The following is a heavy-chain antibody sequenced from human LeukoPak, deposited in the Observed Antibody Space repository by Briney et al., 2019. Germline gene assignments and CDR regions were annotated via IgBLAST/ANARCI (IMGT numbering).Heavy chain of an antibody. V-gene: IGHV4-39*02. CDR3: ARDYFPAVAGTFWFDP. J-gene: IGHJ5*02. CDR1: GGSISSSSYF. D-gene: IGHD6-19*01. Sequence: SETLSLTCTVSGGSISSSSYFWGWIRQTPGKGLEWVGNIYYSGATYYNPSLKSRVTISVDTSKNRFSLKLSSVTAADTAVYYCARDYFPAVAGTFWFDPWGQGTLVTVSS. CDR2: IYYSGAT.